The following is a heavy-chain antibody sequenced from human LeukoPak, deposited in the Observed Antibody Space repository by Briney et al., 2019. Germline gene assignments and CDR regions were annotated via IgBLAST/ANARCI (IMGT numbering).Heavy chain of an antibody. CDR3: ARRDPIVVVVAATLGYFQH. V-gene: IGHV4-39*07. CDR1: GGSISSSSYY. D-gene: IGHD2-15*01. CDR2: IYYSGST. Sequence: PSETLSLACTVSGGSISSSSYYWGWIRQPPGKGLEWIGSIYYSGSTYYNPSLKSRVTISVDTSKNQFSLKLSSVTAADTAVYYCARRDPIVVVVAATLGYFQHWGQGTLVTVSS. J-gene: IGHJ1*01.